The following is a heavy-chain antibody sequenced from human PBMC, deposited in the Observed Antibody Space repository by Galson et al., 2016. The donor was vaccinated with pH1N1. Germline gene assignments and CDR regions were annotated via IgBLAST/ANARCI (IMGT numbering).Heavy chain of an antibody. D-gene: IGHD3-16*01. CDR3: AHREVMITNAFDF. CDR2: IYWDDDK. J-gene: IGHJ3*01. V-gene: IGHV2-5*02. Sequence: PALVKPTQTLTLTCTFSGFSLNSSGMGVGWIRQPPGKALEWLALIYWDDDKRYSPSLKTRLTINKDTSKNQVVLKMTNMDPADTATYYCAHREVMITNAFDFWGQGTMVTVSS. CDR1: GFSLNSSGMG.